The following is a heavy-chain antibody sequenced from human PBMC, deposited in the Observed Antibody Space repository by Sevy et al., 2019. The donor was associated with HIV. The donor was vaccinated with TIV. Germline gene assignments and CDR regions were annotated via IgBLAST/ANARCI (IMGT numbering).Heavy chain of an antibody. V-gene: IGHV3-64D*06. CDR1: GFTFGSYG. D-gene: IGHD1-1*01. CDR2: ISSNGDST. CDR3: VKPRTTTTVVFDY. Sequence: GGSLRLSCSASGFTFGSYGIHWVRQAPGKGLEYVSAISSNGDSTYYADSVKGRFTISRVNSKNTVYLQMSSLRGEDSAVHYCVKPRTTTTVVFDYWGQGTLVTVSS. J-gene: IGHJ4*02.